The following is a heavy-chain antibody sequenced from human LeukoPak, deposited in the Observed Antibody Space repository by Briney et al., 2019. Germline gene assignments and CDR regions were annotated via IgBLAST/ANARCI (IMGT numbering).Heavy chain of an antibody. V-gene: IGHV1-18*01. CDR3: ARTTGTYNYFDP. Sequence: ASVKVSCKASGYTFTNYGISWVRQAPGQGLEWMGWSSTYDGNTNYAQKLHGRVTMTADTSTDTAYMELRSLRSDDTAVYYCARTTGTYNYFDPWGQGTLVTVSS. D-gene: IGHD3-9*01. J-gene: IGHJ5*02. CDR2: SSTYDGNT. CDR1: GYTFTNYG.